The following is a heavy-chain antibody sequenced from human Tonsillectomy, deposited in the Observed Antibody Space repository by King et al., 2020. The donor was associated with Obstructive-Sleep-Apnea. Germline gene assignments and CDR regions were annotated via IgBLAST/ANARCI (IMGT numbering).Heavy chain of an antibody. Sequence: QLVQSGAEVKKPGASVKVSCKASGYTFTSYYMHWVRQAHGQGHQWVGIISPSSGTTSYAQKLQGRVTMTSDTSTSTVYMELGSLRPEDTAVYYCARDPGITIIGVDPPQGWFDPWGQGTLVTVTS. V-gene: IGHV1-46*01. D-gene: IGHD3-3*01. CDR2: ISPSSGTT. CDR3: ARDPGITIIGVDPPQGWFDP. CDR1: GYTFTSYY. J-gene: IGHJ5*02.